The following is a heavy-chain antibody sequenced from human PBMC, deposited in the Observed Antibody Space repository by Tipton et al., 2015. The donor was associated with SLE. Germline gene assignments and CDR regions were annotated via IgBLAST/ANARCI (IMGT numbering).Heavy chain of an antibody. D-gene: IGHD3-3*01. CDR3: ARLEDPFGIFGVPKGWFDP. CDR1: GGSISSSSYY. CDR2: IYYSGST. Sequence: TLSLTCTVSGGSISSSSYYWGWIRQPPGKGLEWIGSIYYSGSTYYNPSLKSRVTISVDTSKNQFSLKLTSVTAADTAVYYCARLEDPFGIFGVPKGWFDPWGQGTLVTVSS. J-gene: IGHJ5*02. V-gene: IGHV4-39*07.